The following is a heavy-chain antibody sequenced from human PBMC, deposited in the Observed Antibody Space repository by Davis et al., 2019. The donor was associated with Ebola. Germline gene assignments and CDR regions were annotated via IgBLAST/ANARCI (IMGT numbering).Heavy chain of an antibody. D-gene: IGHD2-15*01. CDR1: GFTFSIYE. Sequence: GESLKISCAASGFTFSIYEMNWVRQAPGMGLEWVSSITRSGSTMYYADSVKGRFTISRDNAKNSLFLQMNSLRDEDTAVYYCVRGRGYCNGGSCYLDVWGQGTTVTVSS. J-gene: IGHJ6*02. V-gene: IGHV3-48*03. CDR2: ITRSGSTM. CDR3: VRGRGYCNGGSCYLDV.